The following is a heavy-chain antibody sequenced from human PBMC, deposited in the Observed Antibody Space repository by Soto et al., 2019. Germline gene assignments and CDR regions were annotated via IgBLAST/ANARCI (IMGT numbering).Heavy chain of an antibody. D-gene: IGHD3-16*01. Sequence: VGSLRLSCAASGFTFNTYAMSWVRQAPGQGLEWVSAISGSGFSTYYADSVKGRFSISNDSSKNTLFLQMNSLRADDTAVYFCATFTFGRPFDTWGQGTMVTVSS. CDR1: GFTFNTYA. J-gene: IGHJ3*02. V-gene: IGHV3-23*01. CDR2: ISGSGFST. CDR3: ATFTFGRPFDT.